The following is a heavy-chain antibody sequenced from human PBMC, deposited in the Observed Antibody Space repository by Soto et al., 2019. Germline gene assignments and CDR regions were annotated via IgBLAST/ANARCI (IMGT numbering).Heavy chain of an antibody. CDR3: GRGPSPRAPAGGTPYYYAMGV. V-gene: IGHV1-8*02. D-gene: IGHD6-13*01. Sequence: QVQLVQSGAEVKHSGASVKVSCKASGYDFTAYDINWVRQASGQGLEWMGWMNPINGATGSARRFQGRVSMTRNTATGTAYLELTSLRSDDTAVYYCGRGPSPRAPAGGTPYYYAMGVWGQGTTVTVSS. CDR1: GYDFTAYD. CDR2: MNPINGAT. J-gene: IGHJ6*02.